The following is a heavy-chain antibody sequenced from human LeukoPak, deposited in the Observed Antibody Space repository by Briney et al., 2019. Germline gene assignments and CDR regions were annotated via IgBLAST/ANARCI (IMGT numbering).Heavy chain of an antibody. Sequence: GGSLRLSCAASGFTFRNYWMHWVRQAPGKGLLWVSRISLDGSITTYADSVRGRITVSRDNNKNILYLQMNSLRADDTAVYYCASLLGTGEDYWGQGTLVAVSS. CDR1: GFTFRNYW. J-gene: IGHJ4*02. V-gene: IGHV3-74*01. CDR3: ASLLGTGEDY. D-gene: IGHD3/OR15-3a*01. CDR2: ISLDGSIT.